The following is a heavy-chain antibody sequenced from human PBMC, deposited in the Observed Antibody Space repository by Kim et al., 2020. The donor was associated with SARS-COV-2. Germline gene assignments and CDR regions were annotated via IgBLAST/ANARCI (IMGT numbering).Heavy chain of an antibody. CDR3: ARRKLHSYGSGSYYGDYFDS. D-gene: IGHD3-10*01. CDR1: GDYINSDNL. V-gene: IGHV4-4*02. CDR2: ISHRANT. J-gene: IGHJ4*02. Sequence: SETLSLTCAVSGDYINSDNLWNWVRQPPGKGLEWIGDISHRANTNYNPSLKSRVTLSVDKSKNQFSLKLSSVTAADTAIYYCARRKLHSYGSGSYYGDYFDSWGQGSLVTVSS.